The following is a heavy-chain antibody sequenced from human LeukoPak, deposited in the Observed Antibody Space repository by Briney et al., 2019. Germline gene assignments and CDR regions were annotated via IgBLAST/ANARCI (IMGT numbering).Heavy chain of an antibody. V-gene: IGHV3-30*04. J-gene: IGHJ4*02. Sequence: GGSLRLSCAASNFAFSSYSMHWVRQAPGKGLEWVAVISYDESNIYYAASVKGRFTISRDNAKNSLYLQMNSLGGEDTAFYYCAKVESYSYGYFDSWGQGTLVTVSS. D-gene: IGHD5-18*01. CDR3: AKVESYSYGYFDS. CDR2: ISYDESNI. CDR1: NFAFSSYS.